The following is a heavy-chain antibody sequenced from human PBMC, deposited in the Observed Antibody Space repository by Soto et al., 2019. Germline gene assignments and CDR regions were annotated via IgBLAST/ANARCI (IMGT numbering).Heavy chain of an antibody. Sequence: PGGSLRLSCAASGFTFDDYAMHWVRQAPGKGLEWVSGISWNSGSIGYADSVKGRFTISRDNAKNSLYLQMNSLRAEDTALYYCAKDMSSRIEYFQHWGQGTLVTVSS. CDR2: ISWNSGSI. J-gene: IGHJ1*01. V-gene: IGHV3-9*01. CDR3: AKDMSSRIEYFQH. CDR1: GFTFDDYA.